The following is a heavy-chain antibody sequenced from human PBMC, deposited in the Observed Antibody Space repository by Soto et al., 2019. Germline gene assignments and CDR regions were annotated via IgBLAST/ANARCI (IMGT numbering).Heavy chain of an antibody. D-gene: IGHD2-2*01. CDR3: ARAPSTSCYDY. CDR1: GFTFSSYS. CDR2: ISSSSSYI. J-gene: IGHJ4*02. Sequence: GGSLRLSCAASGFTFSSYSMNWVRQAPGKGLEWVSSISSSSSYIYYADSVKGRFTISRDNANNSLYLQMNSLRGEDAAVYYCARAPSTSCYDYWGQGTLVTVSS. V-gene: IGHV3-21*01.